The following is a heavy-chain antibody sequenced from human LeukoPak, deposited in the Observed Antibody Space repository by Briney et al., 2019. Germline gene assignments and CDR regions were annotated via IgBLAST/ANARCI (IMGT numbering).Heavy chain of an antibody. Sequence: GRSLRLSCAGSGFTFSNYGMHWVRQAPGKGLEWVGVISYDGINKYYADSVKGRFTISRDNSKNTLYLQMNSLRAEDTAVYYCAKVFQRFTYYYGMDVWGQGTTVTVSS. V-gene: IGHV3-30*18. J-gene: IGHJ6*02. CDR3: AKVFQRFTYYYGMDV. CDR2: ISYDGINK. D-gene: IGHD2-21*01. CDR1: GFTFSNYG.